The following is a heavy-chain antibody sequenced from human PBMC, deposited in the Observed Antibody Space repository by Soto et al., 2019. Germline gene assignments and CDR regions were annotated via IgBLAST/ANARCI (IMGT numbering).Heavy chain of an antibody. CDR1: GGSISSNTW. CDR3: ARESDSSGYYLDY. D-gene: IGHD3-22*01. J-gene: IGHJ4*02. V-gene: IGHV4-4*02. CDR2: IYHSGNT. Sequence: PSETLSLTCAVSGGSISSNTWWTWARQPPGKGLEWIGAIYHSGNTHYSPSLKSRVTISVDKSKNHFSLKLDSVTAADTAVYYCARESDSSGYYLDYWGQGTLVTVSS.